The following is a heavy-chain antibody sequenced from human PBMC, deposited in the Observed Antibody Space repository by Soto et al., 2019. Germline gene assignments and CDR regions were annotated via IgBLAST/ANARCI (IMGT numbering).Heavy chain of an antibody. CDR1: GFTFSSYG. J-gene: IGHJ4*02. V-gene: IGHV3-33*01. CDR2: IWYDGSNT. Sequence: GGSLRLSCAASGFTFSSYGMHWVRQAPGKGLEWVAVIWYDGSNTYYADSVKGRFTISRDNSKNTLYLQMNSLRAEDTAVYYCARGDPYYYDSSGPLDYWGQGPLVTVSS. D-gene: IGHD3-22*01. CDR3: ARGDPYYYDSSGPLDY.